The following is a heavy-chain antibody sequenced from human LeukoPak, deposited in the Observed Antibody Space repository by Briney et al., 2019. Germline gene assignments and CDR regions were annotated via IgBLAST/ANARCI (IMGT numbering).Heavy chain of an antibody. Sequence: ASVKVSCKASGGTFSSYAISWVRQAPGQGLEWMGGIIPIFGTANYAQKFQGRVTITADESTSTAYMELGSLRSEDTAVYYCASRGWLQFSYFDYWGQGTLVTVSS. CDR1: GGTFSSYA. CDR2: IIPIFGTA. J-gene: IGHJ4*02. V-gene: IGHV1-69*13. D-gene: IGHD5-24*01. CDR3: ASRGWLQFSYFDY.